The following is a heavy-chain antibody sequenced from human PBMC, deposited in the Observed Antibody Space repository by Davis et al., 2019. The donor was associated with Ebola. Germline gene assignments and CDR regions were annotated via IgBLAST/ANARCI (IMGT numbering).Heavy chain of an antibody. CDR2: ISYDGSNK. J-gene: IGHJ6*02. V-gene: IGHV3-30-3*01. CDR3: ARDSYDSSGWLSDLYYYYYGMDV. Sequence: GESLKISCAASGFTFSSYAMHWVRQAPGKGLEWVAVISYDGSNKYYADSVKGRFTISRDNSKNTLYLQMNSLRAEDTAVYYCARDSYDSSGWLSDLYYYYYGMDVWGQGTTVTVSS. CDR1: GFTFSSYA. D-gene: IGHD6-19*01.